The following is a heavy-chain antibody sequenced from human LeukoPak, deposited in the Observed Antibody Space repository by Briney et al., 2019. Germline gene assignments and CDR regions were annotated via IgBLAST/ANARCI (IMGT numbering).Heavy chain of an antibody. CDR3: ARALQRGYSYGYGLHLDY. Sequence: GGSLRLSCAASGFTFSSYAMSWVRQAPGKGLEWVSAISGSGGSTCYADSVKGRFTISRDNSKNTLYLQMNSLRAEDTAVYYCARALQRGYSYGYGLHLDYWGQGTLVTVSS. CDR2: ISGSGGST. V-gene: IGHV3-23*01. CDR1: GFTFSSYA. J-gene: IGHJ4*02. D-gene: IGHD5-18*01.